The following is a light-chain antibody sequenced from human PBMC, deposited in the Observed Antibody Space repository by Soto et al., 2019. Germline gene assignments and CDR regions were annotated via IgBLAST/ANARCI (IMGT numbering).Light chain of an antibody. V-gene: IGLV2-14*03. J-gene: IGLJ1*01. CDR3: SSSPKIHTRACG. Sequence: QSALTQPASVSGSPGQSITISCTGTSGDIGSYNRVSWYQQHPGKAPKLIISDVTDRPSGVSNRCSGRKSGNTASLTISGLQAEDQAEYYCSSSPKIHTRACGFGTGSKVTVL. CDR1: SGDIGSYNR. CDR2: DVT.